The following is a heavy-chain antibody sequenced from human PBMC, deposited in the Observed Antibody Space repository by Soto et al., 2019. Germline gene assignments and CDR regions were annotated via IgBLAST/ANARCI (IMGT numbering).Heavy chain of an antibody. J-gene: IGHJ6*03. V-gene: IGHV3-23*01. CDR3: AKDSLWATVSYYYYYMDV. D-gene: IGHD4-17*01. CDR2: ISGSGGST. CDR1: GFTFSSYA. Sequence: GGSLRLSCAASGFTFSSYAMSWVRQAPGKGLEWVSAISGSGGSTYYADSVKGRFTISRDNSKNTLYLQMNSLRAEDTAVYYCAKDSLWATVSYYYYYMDVWGKGTTVTVSS.